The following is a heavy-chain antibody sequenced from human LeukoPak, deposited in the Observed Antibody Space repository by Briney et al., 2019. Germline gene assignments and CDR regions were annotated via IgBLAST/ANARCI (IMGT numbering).Heavy chain of an antibody. CDR2: ISGGGSPI. CDR1: GFTFSSFE. J-gene: IGHJ4*02. CDR3: ARGFRHTAMFLDY. D-gene: IGHD5-18*01. V-gene: IGHV3-48*03. Sequence: PGGSLRLSCAASGFTFSSFEMNWVRQAPGGGLEWISCISGGGSPIYYADSVKGRLTISRDNAKNSLYLEMNSLRAEDTAVYYCARGFRHTAMFLDYWGQGTPVTVSS.